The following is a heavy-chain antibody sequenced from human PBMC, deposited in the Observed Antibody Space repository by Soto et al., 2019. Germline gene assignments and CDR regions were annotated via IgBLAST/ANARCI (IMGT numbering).Heavy chain of an antibody. V-gene: IGHV3-23*01. CDR2: ISFSDGGT. Sequence: EEQLLESGGGLIQPGGSLRLACAASGFTFSSYAMTWVRQAPGKGLEWVSSISFSDGGTYYADSVTGRLTISRDNSKNTLFLQMNSLRVEDTAVYYCVKDDRILGRRYFDLWGRGTLVTVSS. CDR3: VKDDRILGRRYFDL. D-gene: IGHD2-15*01. J-gene: IGHJ2*01. CDR1: GFTFSSYA.